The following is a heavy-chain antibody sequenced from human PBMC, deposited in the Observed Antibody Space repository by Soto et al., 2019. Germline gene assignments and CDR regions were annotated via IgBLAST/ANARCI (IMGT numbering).Heavy chain of an antibody. D-gene: IGHD5-18*01. CDR3: ARDSGYSSGTIDY. Sequence: PGGSLRLSCAASGFTFSSYSMNWVRQAPGKGLEWVSYIISSSSTIDYADSVKGRCTICRDNGKNSLYVQMNSLRDEDTAVYYCARDSGYSSGTIDYWRQATLVTGS. CDR2: IISSSSTI. CDR1: GFTFSSYS. J-gene: IGHJ4*02. V-gene: IGHV3-48*02.